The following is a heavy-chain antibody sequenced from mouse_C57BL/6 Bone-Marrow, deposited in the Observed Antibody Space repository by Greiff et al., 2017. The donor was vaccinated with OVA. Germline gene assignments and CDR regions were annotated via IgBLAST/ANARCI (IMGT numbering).Heavy chain of an antibody. V-gene: IGHV7-1*01. Sequence: EVKLVESGGGLVQSGRSLRLSCATSGFTFSDFYMEWVRQAPGKGLEWIAASRNKADDYTTEYSASVKGRFIVSRDTAQSILYLQMNALKAEDTAIYYCARTAQASDYYAMDYWGQGTSVTVSS. CDR2: SRNKADDYTT. D-gene: IGHD3-2*02. J-gene: IGHJ4*01. CDR3: ARTAQASDYYAMDY. CDR1: GFTFSDFY.